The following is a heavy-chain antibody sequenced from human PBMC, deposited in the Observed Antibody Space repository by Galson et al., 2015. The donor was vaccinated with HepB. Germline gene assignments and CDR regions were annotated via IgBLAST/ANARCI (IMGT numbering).Heavy chain of an antibody. D-gene: IGHD6-19*01. CDR1: GFTFSSYA. CDR3: ARERAGRYFDY. Sequence: SLRLSCAASGFTFSSYAMHWVRQAPGKGLEWVAVISYDGSNKYYADSVKGRFTISRDNSKNTLYLQMNSLRAEDTAVYYCARERAGRYFDYWGQGTLVTVSS. CDR2: ISYDGSNK. V-gene: IGHV3-30*04. J-gene: IGHJ4*02.